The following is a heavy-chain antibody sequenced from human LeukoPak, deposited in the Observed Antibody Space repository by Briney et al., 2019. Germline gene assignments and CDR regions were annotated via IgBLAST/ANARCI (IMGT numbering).Heavy chain of an antibody. CDR2: ISGSGGST. V-gene: IGHV3-23*01. CDR1: GFTFSSYA. J-gene: IGHJ4*02. CDR3: AKGGQMVTSHFDY. Sequence: GGSLRLSCVASGFTFSSYAMSWVRQAPGKGLEWVSAISGSGGSTYYADSVKGRFTISRDNSKNTLYLQMNSLRAEDTAVYYCAKGGQMVTSHFDYWGQGTLVTVSS. D-gene: IGHD5-18*01.